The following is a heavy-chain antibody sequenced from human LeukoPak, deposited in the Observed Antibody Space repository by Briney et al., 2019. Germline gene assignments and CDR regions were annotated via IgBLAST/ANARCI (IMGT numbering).Heavy chain of an antibody. Sequence: SETLSLTCTVSGGSISSGGYYWSWIRQPPGKGLEWIGYIYHSGSTYYNPSLKSRVTISVDRSKNQFSLKLSSVTAADTAVYYCARQTEMAHYYFESWGQGTLVGVSS. CDR1: GGSISSGGYY. CDR2: IYHSGST. V-gene: IGHV4-30-2*01. D-gene: IGHD5-24*01. J-gene: IGHJ4*02. CDR3: ARQTEMAHYYFES.